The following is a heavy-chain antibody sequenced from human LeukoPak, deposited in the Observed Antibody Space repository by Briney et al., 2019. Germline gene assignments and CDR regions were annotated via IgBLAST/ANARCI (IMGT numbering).Heavy chain of an antibody. V-gene: IGHV4-39*01. J-gene: IGHJ4*02. CDR1: GGSMSSSSYY. CDR2: IYYSGST. CDR3: ARHSPPDIAAAGTDY. D-gene: IGHD6-13*01. Sequence: SETLSLTCTVSGGSMSSSSYYWGWIRQPPGKGLEWIGSIYYSGSTYYNPSLKSRVTISVDTSKNQFSLKLSSVTAADTAVYYCARHSPPDIAAAGTDYWGQGTLVTVSS.